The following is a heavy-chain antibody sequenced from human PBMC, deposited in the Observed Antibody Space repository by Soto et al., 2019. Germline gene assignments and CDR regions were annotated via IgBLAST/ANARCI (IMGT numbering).Heavy chain of an antibody. CDR2: IWYDGSNK. CDR1: GFTFSSYG. Sequence: QVQLVESGGGVVQPGRSLRLSCAASGFTFSSYGMHWVRQAPGKGLEWVAVIWYDGSNKYYADSVKGRFTISRDNSKNTQYLQMNSLRAEDTAVYYCARVPPYYYDSSGTFDYWGQGTLVTVSS. J-gene: IGHJ4*02. CDR3: ARVPPYYYDSSGTFDY. D-gene: IGHD3-22*01. V-gene: IGHV3-33*01.